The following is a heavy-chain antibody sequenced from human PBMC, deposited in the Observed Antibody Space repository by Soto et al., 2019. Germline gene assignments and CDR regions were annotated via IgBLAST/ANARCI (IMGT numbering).Heavy chain of an antibody. D-gene: IGHD5-12*01. CDR3: VREGRGSFDF. Sequence: QPGGSLRLSCLASGFTFSDFAMTWVRHVPGRGLEWVASLDGAGGSTYYAESVRGRFSISRDNSQNTLFLQMKRLTVDDTAIYYCVREGRGSFDFWGRGTMVTVSS. V-gene: IGHV3-23*01. CDR2: LDGAGGST. J-gene: IGHJ3*01. CDR1: GFTFSDFA.